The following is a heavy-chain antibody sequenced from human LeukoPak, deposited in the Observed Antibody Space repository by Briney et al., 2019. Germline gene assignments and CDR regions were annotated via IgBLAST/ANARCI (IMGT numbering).Heavy chain of an antibody. CDR2: ISGSGLRT. D-gene: IGHD3-22*01. J-gene: IGHJ3*02. CDR1: GFTFSNYA. CDR3: AKDRVSMIVVVAFDI. V-gene: IGHV3-23*01. Sequence: GGSLRLSCAASGFTFSNYAISWVRQAPGKGLEWVSAISGSGLRTYYADSVKGRFTISRDISKNTLYLQMDSLRAEDTAVYYCAKDRVSMIVVVAFDIWGQGTMATVSS.